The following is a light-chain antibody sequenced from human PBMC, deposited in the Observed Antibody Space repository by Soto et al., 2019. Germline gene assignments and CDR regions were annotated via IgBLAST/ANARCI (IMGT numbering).Light chain of an antibody. Sequence: EIVMTQSPATLSVSPGERATLSCRASQSVSSNLAWYQQKPGQAPRLLIYAASTRATGIPARFSGSGSGTEFTLTISSLQSEDFAVYHCQQYYNWWTFGQGTKVDIK. CDR1: QSVSSN. J-gene: IGKJ1*01. CDR2: AAS. CDR3: QQYYNWWT. V-gene: IGKV3-15*01.